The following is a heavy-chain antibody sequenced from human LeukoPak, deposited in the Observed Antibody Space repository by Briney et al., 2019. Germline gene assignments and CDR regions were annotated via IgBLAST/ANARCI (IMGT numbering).Heavy chain of an antibody. V-gene: IGHV4-61*02. CDR2: IYTSGST. CDR3: RGEAVAWHYYMDV. J-gene: IGHJ6*03. Sequence: PSQTLSLTCTVSGGSISSGSYYWSWIRQPAGKGLEWIGRIYTSGSTNYNPSLKSRVTMSVDTSKNQFSLKLSSVTAADTAVYYCRGEAVAWHYYMDVWGKGTTVTISS. D-gene: IGHD6-19*01. CDR1: GGSISSGSYY.